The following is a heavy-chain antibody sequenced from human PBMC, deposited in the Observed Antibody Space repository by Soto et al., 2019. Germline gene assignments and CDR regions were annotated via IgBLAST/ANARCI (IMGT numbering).Heavy chain of an antibody. V-gene: IGHV3-23*01. Sequence: GGSLRLSCAVSGFIFTKNAMSWVRQAPGKGLEWLSGISGSAGRTYYADSVKGRFTISRDTSKNTVYLQMNSLRAEDTAIYYCAGRTVASSWTLDIWGKGTMVT. J-gene: IGHJ3*02. CDR2: ISGSAGRT. D-gene: IGHD6-19*01. CDR1: GFIFTKNA. CDR3: AGRTVASSWTLDI.